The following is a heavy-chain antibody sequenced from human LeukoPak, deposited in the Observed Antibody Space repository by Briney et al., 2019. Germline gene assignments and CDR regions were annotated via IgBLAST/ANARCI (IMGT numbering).Heavy chain of an antibody. CDR1: GFIFGDYS. CDR3: VRDLCGGNILGGGHDH. J-gene: IGHJ5*02. V-gene: IGHV3-49*04. Sequence: GRSLRLSCSGSGFIFGDYSMTWVRQAPGKGLEWVGFIRREAYGGTADYAASVKSRFLISRDDAKSNTYLQMNSLKTEDAAVYYCVRDLCGGNILGGGHDHWGRGILVTVSS. D-gene: IGHD2-21*01. CDR2: IRREAYGGTA.